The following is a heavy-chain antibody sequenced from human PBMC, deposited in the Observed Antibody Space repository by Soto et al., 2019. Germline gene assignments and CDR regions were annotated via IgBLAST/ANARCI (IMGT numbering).Heavy chain of an antibody. CDR2: TYYRSKWYN. V-gene: IGHV6-1*01. Sequence: KQSQTLSLTCAISGDSVSSNSAAWTWIRQSPSRGLEWLGRTYYRSKWYNDYAVSVKSRITINPDTSKNQFSLQLNSVTPEDTAVYYCARGGGIVVVPAARHDAFDIWGQGTMVTVSS. J-gene: IGHJ3*02. CDR3: ARGGGIVVVPAARHDAFDI. D-gene: IGHD2-2*01. CDR1: GDSVSSNSAA.